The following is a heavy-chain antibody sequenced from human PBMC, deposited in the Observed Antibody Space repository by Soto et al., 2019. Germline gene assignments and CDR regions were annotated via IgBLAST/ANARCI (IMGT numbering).Heavy chain of an antibody. CDR3: ARGSSLSWVKVGNDY. J-gene: IGHJ4*02. Sequence: ASVKVSCKASGYTFTDYFLHWVRQVPGQGLECMGWIKPTTSDTDYAQKLQGRVTMTRDTSINTIYMELNRLKSDDAAVYYCARGSSLSWVKVGNDYWGQGTQVTVSS. V-gene: IGHV1-2*02. D-gene: IGHD1-26*01. CDR2: IKPTTSDT. CDR1: GYTFTDYF.